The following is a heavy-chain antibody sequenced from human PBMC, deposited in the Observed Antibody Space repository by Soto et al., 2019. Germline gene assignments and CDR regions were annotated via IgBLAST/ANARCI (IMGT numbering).Heavy chain of an antibody. CDR2: INPSGGST. V-gene: IGHV1-46*01. Sequence: QVQLVQSGAEVKKPGASVKVSCKASGYTFTSYYMHWVRQAPGQGLEWMGIINPSGGSTSYAQKFQGRVTMTRDTATRTVYMELRSLRSEDTAVYYCARDAGGMVTAIPVMWGMDVWGQGTTVTVSS. D-gene: IGHD2-21*02. J-gene: IGHJ6*02. CDR3: ARDAGGMVTAIPVMWGMDV. CDR1: GYTFTSYY.